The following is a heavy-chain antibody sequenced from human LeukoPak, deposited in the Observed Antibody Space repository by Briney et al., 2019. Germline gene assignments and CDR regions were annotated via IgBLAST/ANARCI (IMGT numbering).Heavy chain of an antibody. CDR1: GYTFTSYD. D-gene: IGHD3-10*01. J-gene: IGHJ4*02. Sequence: GASVKVSCKTSGYTFTSYDINWVRQAPGQGLEWMAWMNPYSDNTGYLQKSRGRLTMTRDISIGTAYMELSSLGSEDTAVYYCVRSSSLVRGVILLTSDHHGIHWGQGTLVTVST. V-gene: IGHV1-8*01. CDR2: MNPYSDNT. CDR3: VRSSSLVRGVILLTSDHHGIH.